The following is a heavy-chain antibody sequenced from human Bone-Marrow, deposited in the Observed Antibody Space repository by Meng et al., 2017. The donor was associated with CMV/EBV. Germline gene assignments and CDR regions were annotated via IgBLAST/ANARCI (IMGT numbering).Heavy chain of an antibody. CDR3: ARDRGSSWYTPTASYYYGMDV. Sequence: SVKVSCKASGGTFSSYAISWVRQAPGQGLEWMGGIIPIFGTANYAQKFQGRVTITTDESTSTAYMELSSLRSEDTAVYYCARDRGSSWYTPTASYYYGMDVWGQGTTVTVSS. D-gene: IGHD6-13*01. V-gene: IGHV1-69*05. CDR1: GGTFSSYA. CDR2: IIPIFGTA. J-gene: IGHJ6*02.